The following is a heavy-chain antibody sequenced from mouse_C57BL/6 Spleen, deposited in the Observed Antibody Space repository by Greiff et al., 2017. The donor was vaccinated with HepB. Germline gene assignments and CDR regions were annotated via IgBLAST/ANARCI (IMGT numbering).Heavy chain of an antibody. D-gene: IGHD1-1*01. Sequence: QVQLQQPGAELARPGASVKLSCKASGYTFTSYGISWVKQRTGQGLEWIGEIYPRSGNTYYNEKFKGKATLTADKSSSTAYMELRSLTSEDSAVYFCARYYYGSEGAMDYWGQGTSVTVAS. CDR2: IYPRSGNT. J-gene: IGHJ4*01. CDR1: GYTFTSYG. CDR3: ARYYYGSEGAMDY. V-gene: IGHV1-81*01.